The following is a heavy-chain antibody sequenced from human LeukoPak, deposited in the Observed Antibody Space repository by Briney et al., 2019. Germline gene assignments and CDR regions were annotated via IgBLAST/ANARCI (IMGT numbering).Heavy chain of an antibody. J-gene: IGHJ4*02. Sequence: GGSLRLSCITSGLTFCDFAMSWFRRAPGKGLEWVGFIRSKAYGGTTESVASVKGRFTISRDDSKSIAYLQMNNLEAEDTAVYYCQCHTASWVFECWGQGILVTVSS. CDR3: QCHTASWVFEC. V-gene: IGHV3-49*03. D-gene: IGHD3-16*01. CDR2: IRSKAYGGTT. CDR1: GLTFCDFA.